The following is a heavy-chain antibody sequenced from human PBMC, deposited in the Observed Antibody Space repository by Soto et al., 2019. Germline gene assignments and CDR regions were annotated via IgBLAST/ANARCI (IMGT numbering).Heavy chain of an antibody. CDR2: IFPRDSDI. J-gene: IGHJ5*01. Sequence: GESLKISCKGSGNSFTNFWIGWVRQMPGKGLEWMGIIFPRDSDIRYSPSFQGQVTISADKSINTAYLHWSSLKASDTAMYYCARPLRAYSSGWNYWFDSWGQGTLVTVSS. D-gene: IGHD6-19*01. CDR1: GNSFTNFW. V-gene: IGHV5-51*01. CDR3: ARPLRAYSSGWNYWFDS.